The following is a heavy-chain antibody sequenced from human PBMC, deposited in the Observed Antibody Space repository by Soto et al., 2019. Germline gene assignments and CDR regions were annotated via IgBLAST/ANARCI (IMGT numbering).Heavy chain of an antibody. V-gene: IGHV4-59*01. Sequence: PSETLSLTCTVSGGSISSYYWIWIRQPPGKGLEWIGYIYYSGSTNYNPSPKSRVTISVDTSKNQFSLKLSSVTAADTAVYYCARDTYCGGDCYSDYGMDVWGQGTTVTVSS. CDR1: GGSISSYY. J-gene: IGHJ6*02. CDR2: IYYSGST. CDR3: ARDTYCGGDCYSDYGMDV. D-gene: IGHD2-21*02.